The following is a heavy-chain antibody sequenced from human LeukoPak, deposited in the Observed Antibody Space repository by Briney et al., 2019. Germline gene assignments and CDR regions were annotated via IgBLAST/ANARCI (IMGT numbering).Heavy chain of an antibody. CDR2: INHSGST. CDR3: ARGGRWLQRSFDY. Sequence: SETLSLTCAVYGGSFSGYYWSWIRQPPGKGLEWIGEINHSGSTNYNPSLKSRVTISVDTSKNQFSLKLSSVTAADTAVYYCARGGRWLQRSFDYWGQGTLVTASS. V-gene: IGHV4-34*01. J-gene: IGHJ4*02. D-gene: IGHD5-24*01. CDR1: GGSFSGYY.